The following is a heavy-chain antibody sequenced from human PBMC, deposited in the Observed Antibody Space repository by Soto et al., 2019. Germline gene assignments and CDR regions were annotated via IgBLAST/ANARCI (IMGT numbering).Heavy chain of an antibody. V-gene: IGHV4-59*01. D-gene: IGHD1-26*01. Sequence: PSETLSLTCTVSAGSISNYYWSWIRQPPGKGLEWIGYIYFSGTTNYNPSLKSRVTISIDTSNNQFSLKLSSVTAADTAVYYCARDSSHDSGTFNFDYWGQGTLVTVSS. CDR2: IYFSGTT. J-gene: IGHJ4*02. CDR3: ARDSSHDSGTFNFDY. CDR1: AGSISNYY.